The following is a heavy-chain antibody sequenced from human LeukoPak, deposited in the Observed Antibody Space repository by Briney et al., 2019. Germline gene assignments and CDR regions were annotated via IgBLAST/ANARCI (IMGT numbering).Heavy chain of an antibody. CDR3: ARTLLGIDYGSGSYDFDY. CDR2: IYYSGST. Sequence: PSETLSLTCTVSGGSIGRSSYYWGWIRQPPGKGLEWIGSIYYSGSTDYNPSLKSRVTISVDTPKNQFSLKLSSVTAADTAVYYCARTLLGIDYGSGSYDFDYWGQGTLVTVSS. D-gene: IGHD3-10*01. V-gene: IGHV4-39*07. J-gene: IGHJ4*02. CDR1: GGSIGRSSYY.